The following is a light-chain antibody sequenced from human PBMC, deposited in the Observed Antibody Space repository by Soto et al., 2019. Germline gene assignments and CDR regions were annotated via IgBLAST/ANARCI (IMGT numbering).Light chain of an antibody. Sequence: QSALTQPPSASATPGQRVTIAFSGSNSNIGTNTVNWYQQLPGTAPRLLIYTNNQRPSGVPQRFSGSKTGTSASLAIGGLQSEDGADYYCAAWDDSLGAYVFGTGTKVTVL. CDR3: AAWDDSLGAYV. CDR2: TNN. J-gene: IGLJ1*01. CDR1: NSNIGTNT. V-gene: IGLV1-44*01.